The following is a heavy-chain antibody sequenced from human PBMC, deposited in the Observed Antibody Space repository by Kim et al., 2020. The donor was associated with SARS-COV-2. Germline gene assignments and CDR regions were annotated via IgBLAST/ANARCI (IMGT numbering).Heavy chain of an antibody. CDR3: AKDGRGQSSGWYFSWDY. Sequence: GGSLRLSCAASGFTFGDYAMHWVRQAPGKGLEWVSGITWNSGSIGYADSVKGRFTISRDNAKNSLYLQMNSLRAEDTALYYCAKDGRGQSSGWYFSWDYWGQGTLVTVSS. CDR1: GFTFGDYA. CDR2: ITWNSGSI. J-gene: IGHJ4*02. D-gene: IGHD6-19*01. V-gene: IGHV3-9*01.